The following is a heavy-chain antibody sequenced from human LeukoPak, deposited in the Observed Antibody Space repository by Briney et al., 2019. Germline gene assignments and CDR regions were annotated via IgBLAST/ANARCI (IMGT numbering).Heavy chain of an antibody. V-gene: IGHV1-46*01. CDR3: ARGLPDPLGGYSSSWYEIDY. D-gene: IGHD6-13*01. Sequence: ASVKVSCKASGCTFTSYYMHWVRQAPGQGLEWMGIINPSGGSTSYAQKFQGRVTMTRDMSTSTVYMELSSLRSEDTAVYYCARGLPDPLGGYSSSWYEIDYWGQGTLVTVSS. CDR2: INPSGGST. J-gene: IGHJ4*02. CDR1: GCTFTSYY.